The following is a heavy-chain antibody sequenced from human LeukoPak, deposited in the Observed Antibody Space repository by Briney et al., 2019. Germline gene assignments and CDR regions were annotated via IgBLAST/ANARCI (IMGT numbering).Heavy chain of an antibody. J-gene: IGHJ4*02. Sequence: SETLSLTCTVSGGSISSGGYYWSWIRQHPGKGLEWIGYIYYSGSTYYNPSLKSRVTISVDTSKNQFSLKLSSVTAADTAVYYCARDAALSGAAVGFDYWGQGTLVTVSS. CDR3: ARDAALSGAAVGFDY. CDR1: GGSISSGGYY. D-gene: IGHD6-13*01. CDR2: IYYSGST. V-gene: IGHV4-31*03.